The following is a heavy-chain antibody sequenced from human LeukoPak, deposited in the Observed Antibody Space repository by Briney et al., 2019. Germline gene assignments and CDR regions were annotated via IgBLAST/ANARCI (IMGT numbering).Heavy chain of an antibody. D-gene: IGHD5-18*01. CDR3: ARRLWSRGLFDY. V-gene: IGHV4-31*03. Sequence: SETLSLTCTVSGGSISSGGYYWSWIRQHPGKGLEWIGYIYCSGSTYYNPSLKSRVTISVDTSKNQFSLKLSSVTAADTAVYYCARRLWSRGLFDYWGQGTLVTVSS. CDR2: IYCSGST. J-gene: IGHJ4*02. CDR1: GGSISSGGYY.